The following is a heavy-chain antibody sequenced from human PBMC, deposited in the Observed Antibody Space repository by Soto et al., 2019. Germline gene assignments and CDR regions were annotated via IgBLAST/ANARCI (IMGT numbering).Heavy chain of an antibody. CDR2: ISSGGFIT. V-gene: IGHV3-11*01. CDR3: ATGVVPATKWGYYSYGLDV. J-gene: IGHJ6*02. CDR1: GFTFSDYY. D-gene: IGHD2-2*01. Sequence: QVHLVESGGGSVKPGGSLRLSCAASGFTFSDYYMSWIRQAPGKGLEWVSYISSGGFITYYADSVKGRFTTSWDKAKNSLYLQMNTLGANDTAVYYCATGVVPATKWGYYSYGLDVWGQGTTVTVSS.